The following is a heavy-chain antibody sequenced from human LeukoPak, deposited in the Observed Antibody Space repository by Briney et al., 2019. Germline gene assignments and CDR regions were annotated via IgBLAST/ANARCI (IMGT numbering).Heavy chain of an antibody. Sequence: NPSETLSLTCAVYGGSFSGYYCSWLRQPPGKGLEWIGYIDSSGNTNYNPSLKSRVTISVDKSKKQFSLKLNSVTAADTALYYCGKGDLPDSWGQGTLVTVSS. CDR2: IDSSGNT. D-gene: IGHD2-21*02. V-gene: IGHV4-59*01. CDR1: GGSFSGYY. CDR3: GKGDLPDS. J-gene: IGHJ4*02.